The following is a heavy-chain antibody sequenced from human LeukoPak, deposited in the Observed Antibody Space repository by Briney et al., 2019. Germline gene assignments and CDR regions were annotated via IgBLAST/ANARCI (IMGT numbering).Heavy chain of an antibody. CDR3: AREERRITMIRGGDY. Sequence: ASVKVSCKASGYTFNTYGLSWVRQAPGQGLEWMGWISAYNNKTNYAQKFQDRLTMTTDTSTSTAYMELRSLRSDDPAVYFCAREERRITMIRGGDYWGQGTLVTVSS. CDR2: ISAYNNKT. J-gene: IGHJ4*02. CDR1: GYTFNTYG. D-gene: IGHD3-10*01. V-gene: IGHV1-18*01.